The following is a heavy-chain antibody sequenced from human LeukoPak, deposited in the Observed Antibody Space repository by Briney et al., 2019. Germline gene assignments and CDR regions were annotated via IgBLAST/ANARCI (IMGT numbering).Heavy chain of an antibody. Sequence: QSGGSLRLSCAASGFTFSNYWMHWVRQAPGKGLLCVSSINVGGSLTSYADSVKGRFTISRDNAKNTVYLQMSSLRVEDTAVYCCVRLESEWGQGTLVTVSS. CDR2: INVGGSLT. CDR3: VRLESE. V-gene: IGHV3-74*01. J-gene: IGHJ4*02. D-gene: IGHD5-24*01. CDR1: GFTFSNYW.